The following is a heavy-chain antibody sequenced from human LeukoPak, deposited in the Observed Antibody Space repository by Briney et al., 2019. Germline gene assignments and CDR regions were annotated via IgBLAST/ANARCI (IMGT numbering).Heavy chain of an antibody. V-gene: IGHV4-34*01. Sequence: SETLSLTCAVYGGSFSGYYWSWIRQPPGKGLEWIGEINHSGSTNYNPSLKSRVTISVDTSKNQFSLKLSSVTAAGTAVYYCARSPGSYDSSGQFDYWGQGTLVTVSS. CDR2: INHSGST. J-gene: IGHJ4*02. CDR3: ARSPGSYDSSGQFDY. CDR1: GGSFSGYY. D-gene: IGHD3-22*01.